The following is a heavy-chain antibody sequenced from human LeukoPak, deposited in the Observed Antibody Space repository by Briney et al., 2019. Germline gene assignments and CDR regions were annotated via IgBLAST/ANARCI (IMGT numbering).Heavy chain of an antibody. CDR2: FDPEDGET. J-gene: IGHJ4*02. CDR3: ATDHPRLGYCSGGSCYDY. CDR1: GYTLTELS. V-gene: IGHV1-24*01. D-gene: IGHD2-15*01. Sequence: ASVKVSCKVSGYTLTELSMHWVRQAPGKGLEWMGGFDPEDGETIYAQKFQGRVTMTEDTSTDTAYMELSSLRSEDTAVYYCATDHPRLGYCSGGSCYDYWGQGTLVTVSS.